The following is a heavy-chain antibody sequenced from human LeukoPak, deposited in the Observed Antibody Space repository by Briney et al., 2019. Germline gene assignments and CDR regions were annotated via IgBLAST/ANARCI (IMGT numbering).Heavy chain of an antibody. D-gene: IGHD3-22*01. V-gene: IGHV3-23*01. CDR1: GFTFSSYA. CDR3: AKDLTWTYYYDSSGSEFDY. CDR2: ISGSGGST. Sequence: RGSLRLSCAASGFTFSSYAMSWVREAPGKGLEWVSAISGSGGSTYYADSVKGRFTISRDNSKNTLYLQMNSLRAEDTAVYYCAKDLTWTYYYDSSGSEFDYWDQGTLVTVSS. J-gene: IGHJ4*02.